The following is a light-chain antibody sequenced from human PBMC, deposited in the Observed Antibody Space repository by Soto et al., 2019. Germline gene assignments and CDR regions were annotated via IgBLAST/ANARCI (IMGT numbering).Light chain of an antibody. CDR3: QQYGSSPAGT. CDR1: QSVSSSY. V-gene: IGKV3-20*01. CDR2: GAS. Sequence: EIVLTQSPGTLSLSPGERATLSCRASQSVSSSYLAWYQQKPGQAPRLLIYGASSRATGIADRFSGSGSGTDFTITISRLEPEDFAVYYCQQYGSSPAGTFGQGTKVDIK. J-gene: IGKJ1*01.